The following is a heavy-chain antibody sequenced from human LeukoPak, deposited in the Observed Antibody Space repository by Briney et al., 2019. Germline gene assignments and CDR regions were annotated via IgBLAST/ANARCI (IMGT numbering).Heavy chain of an antibody. CDR1: GYTFTGYY. Sequence: ASVKVSCKASGYTFTGYYMHWVRQAPGQGLEWMGWINPNSGGTNYAQKFQGRVTMTRDTSISTAYMELSRLRSDDTAVYYCAREEYHCSSTSCYRSNDYWGQGNLVTVSS. CDR3: AREEYHCSSTSCYRSNDY. V-gene: IGHV1-2*02. D-gene: IGHD2-2*02. CDR2: INPNSGGT. J-gene: IGHJ4*02.